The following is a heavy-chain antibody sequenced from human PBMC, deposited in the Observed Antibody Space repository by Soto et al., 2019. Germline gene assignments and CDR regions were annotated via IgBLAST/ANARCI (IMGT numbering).Heavy chain of an antibody. D-gene: IGHD1-1*01. Sequence: QVQLVQSGAEVKKPGSSVKVSCKASGGTFRTSAISWVRXXPXXXXXXXXXXMPVFRRPKYAQNFQDRVTITADESTSTXXXXXXXLXXXXXXXXXXXXXXXRLQLGGXYYFILDVWGQGTAVTVSS. CDR2: XMPVFRRP. V-gene: IGHV1-69*12. J-gene: IGHJ6*02. CDR1: GGTFRTSA. CDR3: XXXXXRLQLGGXYYFILDV.